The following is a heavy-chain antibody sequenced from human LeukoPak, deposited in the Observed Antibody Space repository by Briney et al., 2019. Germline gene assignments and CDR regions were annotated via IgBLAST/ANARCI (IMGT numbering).Heavy chain of an antibody. J-gene: IGHJ4*02. CDR2: ISWNGNSI. CDR3: AKDQYDILTGYYDY. D-gene: IGHD3-9*01. V-gene: IGHV3-9*01. CDR1: GFSFDDYA. Sequence: GGSLRLSCAASGFSFDDYAMHWVRQAPGKGLEWVSAISWNGNSIVYADSVKGRFTIARDNSKNTLYLQMNSLRAEDTAVYYCAKDQYDILTGYYDYWGQGTLVTVSS.